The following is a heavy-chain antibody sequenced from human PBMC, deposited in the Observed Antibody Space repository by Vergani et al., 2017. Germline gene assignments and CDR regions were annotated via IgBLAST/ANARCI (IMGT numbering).Heavy chain of an antibody. Sequence: VQLVESGGGVVQPGRSLRLSCAASGFTFSSYAMSWVRQAPGKGLEWVSAISGSGGSTYYADSVKGRFTISRDNSKNTLYLQMNSLRAEDTAVYYCAKFIVVVVAATRSNYYYGMDVWGQGTTVTVSS. J-gene: IGHJ6*02. V-gene: IGHV3-23*04. CDR2: ISGSGGST. CDR1: GFTFSSYA. CDR3: AKFIVVVVAATRSNYYYGMDV. D-gene: IGHD2-15*01.